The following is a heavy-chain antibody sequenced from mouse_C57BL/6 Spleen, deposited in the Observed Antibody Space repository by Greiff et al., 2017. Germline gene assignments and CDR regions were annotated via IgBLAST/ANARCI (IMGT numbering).Heavy chain of an antibody. J-gene: IGHJ1*03. V-gene: IGHV14-2*01. CDR3: ANGGSSYGYFDV. D-gene: IGHD1-1*01. CDR1: GFNIKDYY. CDR2: IDPEDGET. Sequence: EVKLMESGAELVKPGASVKLSCTASGFNIKDYYMHWVKQRTEQCLVWIGRIDPEDGETKYAPKFQGKATITADTSSNTAYRQLSSLTSEDTAVYYCANGGSSYGYFDVGGTGTTVTVSS.